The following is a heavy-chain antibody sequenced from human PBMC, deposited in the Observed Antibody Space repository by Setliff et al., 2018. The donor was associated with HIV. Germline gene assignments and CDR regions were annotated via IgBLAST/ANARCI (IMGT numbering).Heavy chain of an antibody. CDR2: IYHNGIT. D-gene: IGHD5-12*01. V-gene: IGHV4-38-2*01. Sequence: SETLSLTCGVSGYSISSGYYWGWIRQPPGKGLEWIGSIYHNGITYYNPSLKSRVTISVDTSQNQFSLKLSSVTAADTAVYYCARGSQRWLQSDSRYYFDYWGQGTLVTVSS. CDR1: GYSISSGYY. J-gene: IGHJ4*02. CDR3: ARGSQRWLQSDSRYYFDY.